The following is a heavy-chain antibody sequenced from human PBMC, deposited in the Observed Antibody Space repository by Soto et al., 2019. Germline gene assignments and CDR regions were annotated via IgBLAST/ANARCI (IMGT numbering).Heavy chain of an antibody. CDR1: GYTFTSYA. D-gene: IGHD1-1*01. J-gene: IGHJ5*02. Sequence: SVKVSCKASGYTFTSYAISWVRQAPGQGLEWMGGIIPIFGTANYAQKFQGRVTITADESTSTAYMELSSLRSEDTAVYYCATSRGTDYNWFDPWGQGTLVTVSS. CDR2: IIPIFGTA. CDR3: ATSRGTDYNWFDP. V-gene: IGHV1-69*13.